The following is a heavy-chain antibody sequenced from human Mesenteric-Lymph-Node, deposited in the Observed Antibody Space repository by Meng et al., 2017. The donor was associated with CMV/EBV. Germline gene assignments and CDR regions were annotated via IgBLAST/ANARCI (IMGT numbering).Heavy chain of an antibody. D-gene: IGHD3-22*01. Sequence: GESLKISCAASGFTFSNAWMSWVRQAPGKGLEWVGRIKSKTDGGTTDYAAPVKGRFTISRDDSKNTLYLQMNSLRAEDTAVYYCARVSYDSIETLGLMDVWGQGTTVTVSS. J-gene: IGHJ6*02. CDR3: ARVSYDSIETLGLMDV. CDR1: GFTFSNAW. V-gene: IGHV3-15*01. CDR2: IKSKTDGGTT.